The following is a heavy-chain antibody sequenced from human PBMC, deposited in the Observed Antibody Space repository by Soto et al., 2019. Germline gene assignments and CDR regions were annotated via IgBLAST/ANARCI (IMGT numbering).Heavy chain of an antibody. J-gene: IGHJ4*02. D-gene: IGHD3-3*01. CDR1: GITFSSYG. V-gene: IGHV3-30*03. CDR2: TSADASNN. Sequence: GGSLRLSCAASGITFSSYGMHWVRQAPGKGLEWVAVTSADASNNYYADSVKGRFTISRNNPKNTLYLQMNSLRDEDTAVYYCTSGYYYWTPDYWGKGTRVTFSS. CDR3: TSGYYYWTPDY.